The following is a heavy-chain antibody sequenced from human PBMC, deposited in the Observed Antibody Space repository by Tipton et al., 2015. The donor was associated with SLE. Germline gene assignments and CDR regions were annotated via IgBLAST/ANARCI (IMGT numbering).Heavy chain of an antibody. J-gene: IGHJ4*02. Sequence: GSLRLSCAASGFTFSDYAMSWVRQAPGKGLEWISAVSKTGDNTYYADSVKGRFTISRDRYKNTVYLQMNSLRAEDTAIYYCAKSGSSWEGDYFDYWGQGTLVTVSS. CDR3: AKSGSSWEGDYFDY. CDR2: VSKTGDNT. D-gene: IGHD6-13*01. CDR1: GFTFSDYA. V-gene: IGHV3-23*01.